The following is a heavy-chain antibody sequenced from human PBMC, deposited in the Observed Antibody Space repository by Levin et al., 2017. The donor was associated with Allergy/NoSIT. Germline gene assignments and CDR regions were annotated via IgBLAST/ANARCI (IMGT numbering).Heavy chain of an antibody. CDR2: ISRSSDFI. CDR3: ARKSNGDYSFDY. J-gene: IGHJ4*02. V-gene: IGHV3-21*01. D-gene: IGHD4-17*01. Sequence: GGSLRLSCAASGFSFSTYTMNWVRQAPGKGLEWVSSISRSSDFIYYAESVRRRFTISRDNAKNSLYLQMNSLRAEDTAVYYCARKSNGDYSFDYWGQGTLVTVSS. CDR1: GFSFSTYT.